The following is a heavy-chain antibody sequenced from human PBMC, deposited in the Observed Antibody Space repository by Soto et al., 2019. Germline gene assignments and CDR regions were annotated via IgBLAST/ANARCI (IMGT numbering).Heavy chain of an antibody. J-gene: IGHJ6*02. Sequence: QITLKESGPTLVKPTQTLTLTCTFSGFSLSTSGVGVGWIRQPPGKALEWLALIYWDDDKRYSPSLKSRLTIPTATSTTQVVLTMTTMDPVDTATYYCALQSVRITMVRRYYYGMDVWGQGTTVTVSS. CDR1: GFSLSTSGVG. CDR2: IYWDDDK. D-gene: IGHD3-10*01. V-gene: IGHV2-5*02. CDR3: ALQSVRITMVRRYYYGMDV.